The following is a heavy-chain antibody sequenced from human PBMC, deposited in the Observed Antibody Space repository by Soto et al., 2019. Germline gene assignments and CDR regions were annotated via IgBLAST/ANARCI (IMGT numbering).Heavy chain of an antibody. V-gene: IGHV1-2*04. CDR1: GYTFIGYY. CDR2: INPNSGGT. CDR3: AKEQIQYYDILTGSNYYYGIDV. D-gene: IGHD3-9*01. J-gene: IGHJ6*02. Sequence: ASVKFSCKASGYTFIGYYMHWVRQAPGQGLEWMGWINPNSGGTNYAQKFQGWVTMTRDTSISTAYMELSRLRSDDTAVYYCAKEQIQYYDILTGSNYYYGIDVWGPGTTVTVSS.